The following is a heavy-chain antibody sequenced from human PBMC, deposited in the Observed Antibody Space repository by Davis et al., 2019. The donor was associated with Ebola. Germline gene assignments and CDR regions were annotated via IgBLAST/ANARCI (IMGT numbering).Heavy chain of an antibody. CDR1: GFTFSSYA. CDR2: ISYDGSNK. V-gene: IGHV3-30-3*01. CDR3: ARQIAVAAP. D-gene: IGHD6-19*01. J-gene: IGHJ5*02. Sequence: GGSLRLSCAASGFTFSSYAMHWVRQAPGKGLEWVAVISYDGSNKYYADSVKGRFTISRDNSKNTLYLQMNSLRAEDTAVYYCARQIAVAAPWGQGTLVTVSS.